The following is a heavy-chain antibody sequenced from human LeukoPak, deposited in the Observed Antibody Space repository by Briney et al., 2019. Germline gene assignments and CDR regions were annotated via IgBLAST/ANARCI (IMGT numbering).Heavy chain of an antibody. CDR2: INGDGSEE. CDR3: ARDPDSDNAWGWFDS. V-gene: IGHV3-7*01. CDR1: GLTFSRTW. D-gene: IGHD3-16*01. Sequence: GGSLRLSCAASGLTFSRTWMSWVRQAPGKGLEWVANINGDGSEEYHLDSVKGRFTISRSNARNSLYLQMNSLRAEDTAVYYCARDPDSDNAWGWFDSWGQGAVVTVSS. J-gene: IGHJ5*01.